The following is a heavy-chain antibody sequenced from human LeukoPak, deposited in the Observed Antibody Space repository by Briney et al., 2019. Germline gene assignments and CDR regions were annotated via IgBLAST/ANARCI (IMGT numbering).Heavy chain of an antibody. CDR3: ARDRGHYYGSGSPPYYFDY. CDR1: GFTFSTYT. J-gene: IGHJ4*02. V-gene: IGHV3-21*01. Sequence: PGGSLRLSCAASGFTFSTYTMNWVRQAPGKGLEWVSSISSSSSYIYYADSVKGRFTISRDNAKNSLYLQMNSLRAEDTAVYYCARDRGHYYGSGSPPYYFDYWGQGTLVTVSS. D-gene: IGHD3-10*01. CDR2: ISSSSSYI.